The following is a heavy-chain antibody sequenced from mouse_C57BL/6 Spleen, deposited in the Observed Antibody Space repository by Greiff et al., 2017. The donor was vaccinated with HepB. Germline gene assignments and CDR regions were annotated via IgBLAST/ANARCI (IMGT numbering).Heavy chain of an antibody. V-gene: IGHV1-82*01. CDR3: AREDDYGGDWYFDV. D-gene: IGHD2-4*01. CDR2: IYPGDGDT. CDR1: GYAFSSSW. J-gene: IGHJ1*03. Sequence: QVQLQQSGPELVKPGASVKISCKASGYAFSSSWMNWVKQRPGKGLEWIGRIYPGDGDTNYNGKFKGKATLTADKSSSTAYMQLSSLTSEDSAVYFCAREDDYGGDWYFDVWGTGTTVTVSS.